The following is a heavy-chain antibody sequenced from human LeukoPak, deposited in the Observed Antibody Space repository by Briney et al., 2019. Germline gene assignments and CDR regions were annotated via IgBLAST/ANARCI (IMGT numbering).Heavy chain of an antibody. CDR2: IKQDGSGK. CDR1: GFTFTNYW. J-gene: IGHJ4*02. D-gene: IGHD4/OR15-4a*01. Sequence: PGGSLRLSCAASGFTFTNYWMSWVRQAPGKGLEWVANIKQDGSGKYYVDSVKGRFSISRDNAKNSLYLQMSSLRAEDTAVYYCARDDYGGTRYWGQGTLVTVSS. CDR3: ARDDYGGTRY. V-gene: IGHV3-7*01.